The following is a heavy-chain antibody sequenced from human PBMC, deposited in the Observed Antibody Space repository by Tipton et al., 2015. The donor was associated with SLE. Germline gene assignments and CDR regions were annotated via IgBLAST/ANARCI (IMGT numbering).Heavy chain of an antibody. CDR1: GGSIGSYY. J-gene: IGHJ3*02. Sequence: TLSLTCTVSGGSIGSYYWSWIRQPPGKGLEWIGYIYYSGSTNYNPSLKSRVTISVDTSKNQFSLKLSSVTAADTAVYYCAREVLRTAAVPFDIWGQGTMVTVSS. V-gene: IGHV4-59*01. D-gene: IGHD1-14*01. CDR2: IYYSGST. CDR3: AREVLRTAAVPFDI.